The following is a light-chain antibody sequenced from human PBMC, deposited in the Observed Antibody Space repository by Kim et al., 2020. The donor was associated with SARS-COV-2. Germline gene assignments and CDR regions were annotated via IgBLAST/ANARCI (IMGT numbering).Light chain of an antibody. CDR3: QQYGMT. V-gene: IGKV3-20*01. Sequence: LSLSPGERATLSCRASQSVSSSYLAWYQQKPGQAPRLLIYGASSRATGIPDRFSGSGSGTDFTLTISRLEPEDFAVYYCQQYGMTFGQGTKVDIK. CDR1: QSVSSSY. J-gene: IGKJ1*01. CDR2: GAS.